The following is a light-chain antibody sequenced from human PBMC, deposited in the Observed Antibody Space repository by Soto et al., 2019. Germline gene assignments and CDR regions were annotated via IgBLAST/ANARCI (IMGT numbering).Light chain of an antibody. Sequence: SCELTHPPSLSLDPGHTASFACGGDNIGRKNVHWYQHRPGQAPILVVYDDSDRPSGIPERFSGSNSGSAATLTISRVDAGDEADYYCQVWDTVTDHWVFGGGTQLTVL. J-gene: IGLJ3*02. CDR3: QVWDTVTDHWV. V-gene: IGLV3-21*02. CDR1: NIGRKN. CDR2: DDS.